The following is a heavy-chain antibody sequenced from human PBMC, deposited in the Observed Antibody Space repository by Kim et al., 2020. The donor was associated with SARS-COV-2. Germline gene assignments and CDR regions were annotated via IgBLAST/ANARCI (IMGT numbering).Heavy chain of an antibody. CDR2: ISDGGTRT. Sequence: GGSLRLSCTASGFTFSSYAMSWVRQAPGKGLEWVSAISDGGTRTYYADSVKGRFTISRDNSKNTLYLQMTGLRAEDTAVYYCARNDYFNSGSSYYYGMDVGGRGTTVTVSS. J-gene: IGHJ6*02. V-gene: IGHV3-23*01. CDR3: ARNDYFNSGSSYYYGMDV. D-gene: IGHD3-10*01. CDR1: GFTFSSYA.